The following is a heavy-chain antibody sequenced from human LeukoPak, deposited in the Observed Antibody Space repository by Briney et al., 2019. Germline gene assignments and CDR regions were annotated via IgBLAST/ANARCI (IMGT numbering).Heavy chain of an antibody. CDR1: GGSISSSSYY. CDR3: ASELLWFGELSDWFDP. D-gene: IGHD3-10*01. V-gene: IGHV4-39*01. Sequence: TETLSLTCTVSGGSISSSSYYWGWIRQPPGKGLEWIGSIYYSGSTYYNPSLKSRVTISVDTSKNQFSLKLSSVTAADTAVYYCASELLWFGELSDWFDPWGQGTLVTVSS. J-gene: IGHJ5*02. CDR2: IYYSGST.